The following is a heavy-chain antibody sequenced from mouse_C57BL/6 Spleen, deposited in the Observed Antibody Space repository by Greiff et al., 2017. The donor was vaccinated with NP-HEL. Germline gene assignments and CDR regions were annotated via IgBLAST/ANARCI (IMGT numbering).Heavy chain of an antibody. J-gene: IGHJ4*01. CDR3: ARKGYDGGGAMDY. V-gene: IGHV1-64*01. D-gene: IGHD2-2*01. CDR2: IHPNSGST. Sequence: VQLQQPGAELVKPGASVKLSCKASGYTFTSYWMHWVKQRPGQGLEWIGMIHPNSGSTNYNEKFKSKATLTVDKSSSTAYMQLSSLTSEDSAVYYCARKGYDGGGAMDYWGQGTSVTVSS. CDR1: GYTFTSYW.